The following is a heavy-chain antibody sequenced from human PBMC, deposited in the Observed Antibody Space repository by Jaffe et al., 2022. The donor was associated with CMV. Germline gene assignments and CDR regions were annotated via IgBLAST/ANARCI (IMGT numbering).Heavy chain of an antibody. J-gene: IGHJ6*03. D-gene: IGHD6-13*01. CDR3: ARLHSSTWYDPFFYFYHYMDV. CDR2: ISYSGST. Sequence: QVQLQESGPGLVKPSETLSLTCTVSGDSINSDYWTWIRQPPGKGLEWIGYISYSGSTKYNPSLKSRVTISVDTSNNQFSLELSSVTAADTAVYYCARLHSSTWYDPFFYFYHYMDVWGKGTTVTVSS. CDR1: GDSINSDY. V-gene: IGHV4-59*01.